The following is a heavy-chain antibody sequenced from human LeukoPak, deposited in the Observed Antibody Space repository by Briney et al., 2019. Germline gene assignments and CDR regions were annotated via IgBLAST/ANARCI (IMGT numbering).Heavy chain of an antibody. D-gene: IGHD3-9*01. V-gene: IGHV3-7*03. J-gene: IGHJ4*02. CDR1: GFTFSSYW. CDR2: IKQDGSEK. CDR3: ASQYYDILAGYYGY. Sequence: GGSLRLSCAASGFTFSSYWMSWVRQAPGKGLEWVANIKQDGSEKYYVDSVKGRFTISRDNAKNSLYLQMNSLRAEDTAVYYWASQYYDILAGYYGYWGQGTLVTVSS.